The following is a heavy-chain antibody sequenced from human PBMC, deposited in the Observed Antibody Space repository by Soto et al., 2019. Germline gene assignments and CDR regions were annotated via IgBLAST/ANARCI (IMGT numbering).Heavy chain of an antibody. CDR1: GFTFSSYS. J-gene: IGHJ3*02. D-gene: IGHD3-22*01. V-gene: IGHV3-48*02. CDR3: ASQPSITMIVVVRRLDAFDI. CDR2: ISSSSSTI. Sequence: GGSLRLSCAASGFTFSSYSMNWVRQAPGKGLEWVSYISSSSSTIYYADSVKGRFTISRDNAKNSLYLQMNSLRDEDTAVYYCASQPSITMIVVVRRLDAFDIWGQGTMVTV.